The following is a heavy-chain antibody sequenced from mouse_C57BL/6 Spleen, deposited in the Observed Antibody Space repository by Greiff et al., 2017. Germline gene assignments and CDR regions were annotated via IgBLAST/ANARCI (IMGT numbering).Heavy chain of an antibody. CDR2: IDPEDGET. D-gene: IGHD1-1*01. J-gene: IGHJ1*03. CDR1: GFNIKDSY. Sequence: VQLQQSGAELVKPGASVKLSCTASGFNIKDSYMHWVKQRTEQGLEWIGRIDPEDGETKYAPKFQGKATITADTSSNTAYLQLSSLTSEDTAVYYCASTYYYGSSYWYFDVWGTGTTVTVSS. V-gene: IGHV14-2*01. CDR3: ASTYYYGSSYWYFDV.